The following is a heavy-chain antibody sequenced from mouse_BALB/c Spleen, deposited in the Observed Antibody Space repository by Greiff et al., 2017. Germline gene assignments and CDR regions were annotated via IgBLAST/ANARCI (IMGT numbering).Heavy chain of an antibody. J-gene: IGHJ3*01. CDR1: GFTFSSFG. CDR2: ISSGSSTI. Sequence: EVMLVESGGGLVQPGGSRKLSCAASGFTFSSFGMHWVRQAPEKGLEWVAYISSGSSTIYYADTVKGRFTISRDNPKNTLFLQMTSLRSEDTAMYYCARPGGNSAWFAYWGQGTLVTVSA. D-gene: IGHD2-1*01. V-gene: IGHV5-17*02. CDR3: ARPGGNSAWFAY.